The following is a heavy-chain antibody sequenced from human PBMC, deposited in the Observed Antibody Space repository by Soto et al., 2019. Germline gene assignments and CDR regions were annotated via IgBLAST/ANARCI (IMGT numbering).Heavy chain of an antibody. CDR2: INAGNGNT. D-gene: IGHD6-13*01. J-gene: IGHJ3*02. V-gene: IGHV1-3*01. Sequence: ASVKVSCKASGYTFTSYAMHWVRQAPGQRLEWMGWINAGNGNTKYSQKFQGRVTMARDTSTSTVYMELSSLRSEDTAVYYCAREQQLVPGPDAFDIWGQGTMVTVS. CDR3: AREQQLVPGPDAFDI. CDR1: GYTFTSYA.